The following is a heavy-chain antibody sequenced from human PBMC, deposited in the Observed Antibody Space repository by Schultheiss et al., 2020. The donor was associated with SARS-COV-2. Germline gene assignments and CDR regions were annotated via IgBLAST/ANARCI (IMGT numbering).Heavy chain of an antibody. D-gene: IGHD3-10*01. CDR2: IYYSGST. CDR3: ARAYYGSGSYAY. V-gene: IGHV4-59*01. J-gene: IGHJ4*02. CDR1: GGSISSYY. Sequence: ESLKISCTVSGGSISSYYWSWIRQAPGKGLEWIGYIYYSGSTNYNPSLKSRVTISLDTSKNQFSLKLDSMTAADTAVYYCARAYYGSGSYAYWGQGPLVTVSS.